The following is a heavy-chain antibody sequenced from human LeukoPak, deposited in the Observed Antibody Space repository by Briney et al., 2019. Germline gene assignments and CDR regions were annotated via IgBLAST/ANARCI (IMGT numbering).Heavy chain of an antibody. CDR1: GFTFSSYS. Sequence: GGSLRLSCAASGFTFSSYSMNWVRQAPGTGLEWVASITSRGSTYYADSVKGRFTISRDNTQKSLYLQMSSLRAEDTSVYYCARSLGGSYYGAGSSPGDWGQGTLVTVSS. CDR3: ARSLGGSYYGAGSSPGD. CDR2: ITSRGST. V-gene: IGHV3-48*04. D-gene: IGHD3-10*01. J-gene: IGHJ4*02.